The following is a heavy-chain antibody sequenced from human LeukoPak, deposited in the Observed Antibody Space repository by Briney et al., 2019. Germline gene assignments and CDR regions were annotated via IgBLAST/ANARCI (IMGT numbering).Heavy chain of an antibody. J-gene: IGHJ2*01. D-gene: IGHD3-22*01. CDR2: IGSDNKP. CDR1: GFTFSAYA. CDR3: ARDRRYYDSSGYYFHWYFDL. Sequence: GGSLRLSCEASGFTFSAYAMTWVRQAPGKGLEWVSSIGSDNKPHYSESVKGRFAISRDNSKSMLFLQLNSLRAEDTALYYCARDRRYYDSSGYYFHWYFDLWGRGTLVTVSS. V-gene: IGHV3-23*01.